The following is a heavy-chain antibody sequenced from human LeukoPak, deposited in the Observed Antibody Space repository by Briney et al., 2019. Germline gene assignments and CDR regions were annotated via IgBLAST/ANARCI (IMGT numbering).Heavy chain of an antibody. D-gene: IGHD6-13*01. CDR1: GGSISSGGYY. CDR3: ASGQQLVLDY. Sequence: SQTLSLTCTVSGGSISSGGYYWSWIRQPPGKGLEWIGYIYHSGSTYYNPSLKSRVTISVDRSKNQFSLKLSSVTAADTAVYYCASGQQLVLDYWGQGTLVTVSS. CDR2: IYHSGST. J-gene: IGHJ4*02. V-gene: IGHV4-30-2*01.